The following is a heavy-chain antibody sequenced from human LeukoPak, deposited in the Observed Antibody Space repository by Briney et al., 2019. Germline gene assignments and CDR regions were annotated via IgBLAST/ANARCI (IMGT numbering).Heavy chain of an antibody. D-gene: IGHD6-19*01. CDR2: ISYDGNYK. V-gene: IGHV3-30*04. CDR3: ARPYNSGWARYYFDY. CDR1: GFSFSRYT. Sequence: PGGSLRLSCAASGFSFSRYTMYWVRQAPGKGLEWVAVISYDGNYKYYADSVKGRFTIARDNSNNTVYLRMNSLRAEDAALYYCARPYNSGWARYYFDYWGQGTLVTVSS. J-gene: IGHJ4*02.